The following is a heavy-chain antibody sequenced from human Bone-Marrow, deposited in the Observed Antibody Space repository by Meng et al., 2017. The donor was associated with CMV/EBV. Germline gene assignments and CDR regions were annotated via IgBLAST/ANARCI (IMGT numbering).Heavy chain of an antibody. Sequence: KASGYTFTGYYIHWVRQAPGQGLEWMGRINPDSGGTSYAQKFQGRVTMTRDTSISTAYMELSSLRSDDAAVYYCARVKIRGNINWFDPWGQGTLVTVSS. J-gene: IGHJ5*02. D-gene: IGHD3-10*01. CDR1: GYTFTGYY. V-gene: IGHV1-2*02. CDR3: ARVKIRGNINWFDP. CDR2: INPDSGGT.